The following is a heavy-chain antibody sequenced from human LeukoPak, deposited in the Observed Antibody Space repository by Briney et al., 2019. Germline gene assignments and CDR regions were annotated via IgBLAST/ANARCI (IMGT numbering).Heavy chain of an antibody. CDR3: ARDKGITADGTHFDY. CDR1: GGSISSYY. V-gene: IGHV4-4*07. CDR2: IYTSGTT. D-gene: IGHD6-13*01. J-gene: IGHJ4*02. Sequence: PSETLSLTCTVSGGSISSYYWSWIRQPAGKGLEWIGRIYTSGTTNYNPSLKSRVTMSVDTSKNQFSLKLSSVTAADTAVYFCARDKGITADGTHFDYWGQGTLVTVSS.